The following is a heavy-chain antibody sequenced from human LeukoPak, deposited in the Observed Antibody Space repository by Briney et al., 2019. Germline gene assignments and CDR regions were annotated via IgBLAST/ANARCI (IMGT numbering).Heavy chain of an antibody. CDR3: AREGNSSSPGDY. CDR2: ISWNSGSI. CDR1: GFTFDDYA. V-gene: IGHV3-9*01. D-gene: IGHD6-6*01. Sequence: GGSLRLSCAASGFTFDDYAMHWVRQAPGKGLEWVSGISWNSGSIGYADSVKGRFTISRDNAKNSLYLQMNSLRAEDTAVYYCAREGNSSSPGDYWGQGTLVTVSS. J-gene: IGHJ4*02.